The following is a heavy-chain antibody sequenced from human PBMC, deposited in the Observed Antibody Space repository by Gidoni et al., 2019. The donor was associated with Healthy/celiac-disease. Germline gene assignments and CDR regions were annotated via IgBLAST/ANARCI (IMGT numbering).Heavy chain of an antibody. J-gene: IGHJ6*02. Sequence: LEWVSAISGSGGSTYSADSVKGRFTISRDNSKNTLYLQMNSLRAEDTAVYYCAKDRCSGGSCYRRGMDVWGQGTTVTVSS. CDR2: ISGSGGST. CDR3: AKDRCSGGSCYRRGMDV. D-gene: IGHD2-15*01. V-gene: IGHV3-23*01.